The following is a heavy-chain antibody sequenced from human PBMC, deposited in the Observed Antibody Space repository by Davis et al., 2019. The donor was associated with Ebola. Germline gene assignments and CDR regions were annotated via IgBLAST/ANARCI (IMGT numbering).Heavy chain of an antibody. J-gene: IGHJ1*01. D-gene: IGHD3-10*01. V-gene: IGHV1-24*01. CDR3: ATDMWYGHSLSWGHFDF. Sequence: ASVKVSCKVSKYTLTEFSVHWVRQAPGKGLEWLGGFDPEDIKTIYAQKLQGRLTLTEDASTDTAYMELSSLRSEDTAIYYCATDMWYGHSLSWGHFDFWGQGTLVTVSS. CDR2: FDPEDIKT. CDR1: KYTLTEFS.